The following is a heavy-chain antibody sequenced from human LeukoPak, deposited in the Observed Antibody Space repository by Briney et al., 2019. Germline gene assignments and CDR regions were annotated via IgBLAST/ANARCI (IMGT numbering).Heavy chain of an antibody. CDR2: INHSGST. V-gene: IGHV4-34*01. CDR3: ASRLATYYDFWSGYYNNWFDP. D-gene: IGHD3-3*01. J-gene: IGHJ5*02. Sequence: ASETLSLTCAVYGGSFSGYYWSWIRQPPGKGLEWIGEINHSGSTNYNPSLKSRVTISVDTSKNQFSLKLSSVTAADTAVYYCASRLATYYDFWSGYYNNWFDPWGQGTLVTVSS. CDR1: GGSFSGYY.